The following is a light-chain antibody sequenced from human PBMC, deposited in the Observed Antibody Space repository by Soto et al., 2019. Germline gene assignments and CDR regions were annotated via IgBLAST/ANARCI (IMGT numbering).Light chain of an antibody. V-gene: IGLV1-47*02. CDR3: LVWDGSLGGSWG. CDR1: NSNIGSNY. J-gene: IGLJ3*02. CDR2: AND. Sequence: QSVLTQPPSASGTPGQRVTISCSGRNSNIGSNYVYWYQQLPGTVPKLLIYANDQRPSGGPDRFSGSKSGTSASLAISGLRSEDGGDYYCLVWDGSLGGSWGVAGGTKVTV.